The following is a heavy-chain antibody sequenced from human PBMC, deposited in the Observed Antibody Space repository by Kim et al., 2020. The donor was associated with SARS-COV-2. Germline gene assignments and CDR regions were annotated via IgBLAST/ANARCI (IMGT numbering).Heavy chain of an antibody. Sequence: SETLSLTCTVPGASISSSSYYWGWIRQPPGKGLEWIGSIYYSGSTYYNPSLQSRVTISVDTSKNQFSLKLTSVTAAYTAVHYCATSLYGSGSYRFVYWG. CDR3: ATSLYGSGSYRFVY. CDR2: IYYSGST. CDR1: GASISSSSYY. V-gene: IGHV4-39*01. D-gene: IGHD3-10*01. J-gene: IGHJ4*01.